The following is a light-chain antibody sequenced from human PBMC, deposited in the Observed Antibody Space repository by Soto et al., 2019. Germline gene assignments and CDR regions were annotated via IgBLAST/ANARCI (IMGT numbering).Light chain of an antibody. CDR2: EVS. Sequence: QSALTQPASVSGSPGQSITISCTGTSSDVGGYNYVSWYQQHPGKAPKLMLYEVSNRPSGVSNRFSGSKSGNTASLTISGLQAEDEADYYCSSYTSSSTDVFVTGTKLTVL. V-gene: IGLV2-14*01. CDR1: SSDVGGYNY. CDR3: SSYTSSSTDV. J-gene: IGLJ1*01.